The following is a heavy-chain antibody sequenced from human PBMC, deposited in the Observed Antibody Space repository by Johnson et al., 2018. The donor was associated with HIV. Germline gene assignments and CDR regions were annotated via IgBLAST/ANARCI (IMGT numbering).Heavy chain of an antibody. Sequence: QVQLVESGGGLVKPGGSLRLSCVGSGFTFSDHYMSWVRQAPGKGLEWVSFISSSGSTIYYSDSVKGRFTISRDNAKNTLYLQMNSLRAEDTAVYYCASEVRGVLDIWGQGTMVTVSS. CDR2: ISSSGSTI. D-gene: IGHD3-10*01. CDR3: ASEVRGVLDI. J-gene: IGHJ3*02. CDR1: GFTFSDHY. V-gene: IGHV3-11*04.